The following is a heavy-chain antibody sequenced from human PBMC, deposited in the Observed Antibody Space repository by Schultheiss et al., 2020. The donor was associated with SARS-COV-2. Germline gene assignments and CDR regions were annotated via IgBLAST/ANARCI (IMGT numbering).Heavy chain of an antibody. J-gene: IGHJ4*02. V-gene: IGHV4-61*08. CDR3: ARKVRTIAARPRPFDY. Sequence: SQTLSLTCTVSGVSVDSGGYYWTWLRQPPGKGLEWIGYINYRGNTNYNPSLKSRVTMSVETSKNQFSLKLSSMTAADTAVYYCARKVRTIAARPRPFDYWGQGTLVTVSS. D-gene: IGHD6-6*01. CDR2: INYRGNT. CDR1: GVSVDSGGYY.